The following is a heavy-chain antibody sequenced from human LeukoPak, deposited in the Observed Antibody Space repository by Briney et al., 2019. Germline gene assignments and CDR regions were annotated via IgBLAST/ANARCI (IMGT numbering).Heavy chain of an antibody. Sequence: ASVKVSCKASGYTFTSYYMHWVRQAPGQGLEWMGIINPSGGSTSYAQKFQGRVTMTRDTSTSTVYMELSSLRSEDTAVYYCARGEYGDLGTNAFDIWGQGTMVTVSS. J-gene: IGHJ3*02. CDR1: GYTFTSYY. V-gene: IGHV1-46*01. CDR3: ARGEYGDLGTNAFDI. CDR2: INPSGGST. D-gene: IGHD4-17*01.